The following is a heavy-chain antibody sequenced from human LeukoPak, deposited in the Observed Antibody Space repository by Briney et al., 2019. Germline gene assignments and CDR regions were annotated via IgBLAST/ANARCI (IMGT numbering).Heavy chain of an antibody. CDR2: FDTEAGET. D-gene: IGHD2-2*01. V-gene: IGHV1-24*01. Sequence: GASVKVSCKVSGYTLTELSMHWVRQAPGKGLEWMGGFDTEAGETIYAQKFQGRVTMTEDTSTDTAYMELSSLRSEDTAVYYCATSEPVVPAAIGYYYGMDVWGQGTTVTVSS. CDR1: GYTLTELS. J-gene: IGHJ6*02. CDR3: ATSEPVVPAAIGYYYGMDV.